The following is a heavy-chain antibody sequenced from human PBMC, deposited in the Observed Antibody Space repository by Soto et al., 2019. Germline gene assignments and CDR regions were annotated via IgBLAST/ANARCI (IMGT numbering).Heavy chain of an antibody. Sequence: SGFTFSSYSMNWVRQAPGKGLEWVSYISSSSSTIYYADSVKGRFTISRDNSRNTLFLQMNSLRAEDTAVYYCARDYYKYYDSSGYYRSPAYWGQGTLVTVSS. D-gene: IGHD3-22*01. CDR1: GFTFSSYS. CDR3: ARDYYKYYDSSGYYRSPAY. V-gene: IGHV3-48*01. J-gene: IGHJ4*02. CDR2: ISSSSSTI.